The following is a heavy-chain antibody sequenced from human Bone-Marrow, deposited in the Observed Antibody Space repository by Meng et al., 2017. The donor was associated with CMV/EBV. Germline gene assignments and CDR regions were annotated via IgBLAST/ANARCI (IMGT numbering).Heavy chain of an antibody. CDR3: ARAPDGGYCGSTTCYLFQY. D-gene: IGHD2-2*01. V-gene: IGHV1-69*06. J-gene: IGHJ4*02. Sequence: SVKVSCKASGYTFTSYDINWVRQATGQGLEWMGDIIPTIGTPKYAQRFQGRVTITADKSTSTAYMELSSLRSEDTAIYYCARAPDGGYCGSTTCYLFQYWGQGTLVTVSS. CDR2: IIPTIGTP. CDR1: GYTFTSYD.